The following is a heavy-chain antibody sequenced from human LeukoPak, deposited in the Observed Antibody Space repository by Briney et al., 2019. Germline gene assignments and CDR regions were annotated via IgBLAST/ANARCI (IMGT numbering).Heavy chain of an antibody. V-gene: IGHV4-38-2*01. D-gene: IGHD3-10*01. CDR1: GYSISSGYY. Sequence: SETLSLTCAVSGYSISSGYYWGWIRQPPGKGLEWIGSIYHSGSTYYNPSLKSRVTISVDTSKNQFSLKLSSVTAADTAVYYCARPGAPYYYYYMDVWGKGTTVTASS. CDR3: ARPGAPYYYYYMDV. J-gene: IGHJ6*03. CDR2: IYHSGST.